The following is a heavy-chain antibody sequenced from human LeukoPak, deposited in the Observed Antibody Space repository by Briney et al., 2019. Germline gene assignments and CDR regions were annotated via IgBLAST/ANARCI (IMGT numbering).Heavy chain of an antibody. J-gene: IGHJ4*02. D-gene: IGHD3-22*01. CDR3: ARDTRYYDSSGYYWLDY. V-gene: IGHV3-33*01. CDR2: IWYDGSNK. Sequence: GWSLRLSCAASGFTFSSYGIHWVRQAPGKGLEWVALIWYDGSNKYYADSVKGRFTISRDNSKNTLYLQMNSLRAEDTAVYYCARDTRYYDSSGYYWLDYWGQGTLVTVSS. CDR1: GFTFSSYG.